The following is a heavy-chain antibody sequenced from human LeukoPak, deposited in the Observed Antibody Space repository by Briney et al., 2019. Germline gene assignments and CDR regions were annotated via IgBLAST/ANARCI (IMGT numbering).Heavy chain of an antibody. J-gene: IGHJ4*02. CDR3: ARHPGIAVADYYFDY. D-gene: IGHD6-19*01. Sequence: SVKVSCKASGGTFSIYAISWVRQAPGQGLEWMGGIIPMFGTANYAQKFQGRVTITTDESTSTTYMELSSLKSEDTAVYYCARHPGIAVADYYFDYWGQGTLVTVSS. V-gene: IGHV1-69*05. CDR1: GGTFSIYA. CDR2: IIPMFGTA.